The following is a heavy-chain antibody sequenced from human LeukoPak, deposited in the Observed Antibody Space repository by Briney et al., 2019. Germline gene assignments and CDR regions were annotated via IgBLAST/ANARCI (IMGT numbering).Heavy chain of an antibody. CDR1: GFTFSSYA. Sequence: GGSLRLSCAASGFTFSSYAMHWVRQAPGKGLEWVAVISYDGSNKYYADSVKGRFTISRDNSKNTLYLQMNSLRAEDTAVYYCARDRAMGAARRYFDYWGQGTLVTVSS. V-gene: IGHV3-30-3*01. CDR3: ARDRAMGAARRYFDY. CDR2: ISYDGSNK. D-gene: IGHD6-6*01. J-gene: IGHJ4*02.